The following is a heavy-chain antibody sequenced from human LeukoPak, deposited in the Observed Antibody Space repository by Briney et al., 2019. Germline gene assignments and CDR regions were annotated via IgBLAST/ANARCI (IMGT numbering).Heavy chain of an antibody. D-gene: IGHD3-3*01. CDR1: GFTFSSYW. V-gene: IGHV3-7*03. Sequence: GGSLRLSCAASGFTFSSYWMSWVCQAPGKGLEWVANIKQDGSEKYYVDSVKGRFTISRDNAKNSLYLQMNSLRAEDTAVYYCARAFGVVMVYFDYWGQGTLVTVSS. CDR3: ARAFGVVMVYFDY. CDR2: IKQDGSEK. J-gene: IGHJ4*02.